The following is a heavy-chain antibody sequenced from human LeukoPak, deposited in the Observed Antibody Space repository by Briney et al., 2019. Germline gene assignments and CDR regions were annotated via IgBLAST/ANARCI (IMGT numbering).Heavy chain of an antibody. CDR3: ARQLGYYYGSGSYYIVGY. CDR2: IIPIFGTA. Sequence: SVKVSCTASGGTFSSYAISWVRQAPGQGLEWMGGIIPIFGTANYAQKLQGRVTITADESTSTVYMELSSLRSEDTAVYYCARQLGYYYGSGSYYIVGYWGQGTLVTVSS. D-gene: IGHD3-10*01. CDR1: GGTFSSYA. V-gene: IGHV1-69*13. J-gene: IGHJ4*02.